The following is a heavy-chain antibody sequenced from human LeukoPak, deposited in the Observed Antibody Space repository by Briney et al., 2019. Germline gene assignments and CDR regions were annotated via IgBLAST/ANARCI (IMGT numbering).Heavy chain of an antibody. J-gene: IGHJ6*03. Sequence: SETLSLTCTVSGGSISSGSYYWSWIRQPAGKGLEWIGRIYTSGSTNYNPSLKSRVTISVDTSKNQFSLKLSSVTAADTAVYYCARYSKLGIDYYYYMDVWGKGTTVTVSS. V-gene: IGHV4-61*02. CDR1: GGSISSGSYY. CDR2: IYTSGST. D-gene: IGHD7-27*01. CDR3: ARYSKLGIDYYYYMDV.